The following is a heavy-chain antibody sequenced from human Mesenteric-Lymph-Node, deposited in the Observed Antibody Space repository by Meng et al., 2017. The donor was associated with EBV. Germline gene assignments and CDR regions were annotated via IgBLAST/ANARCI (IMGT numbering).Heavy chain of an antibody. Sequence: VQVVKSGAEVKKPGSSVKVSCKTSGDTFSTYAITWVRQAPGQGPEWMGGIIPLFGPPNYAQKFQGRVTIIADESTNTAYMELSSLRSEDTAVYYCARDRDAYNYYFDYWGQGTLVTVSS. V-gene: IGHV1-69*12. CDR2: IIPLFGPP. CDR1: GDTFSTYA. CDR3: ARDRDAYNYYFDY. J-gene: IGHJ4*02. D-gene: IGHD5-24*01.